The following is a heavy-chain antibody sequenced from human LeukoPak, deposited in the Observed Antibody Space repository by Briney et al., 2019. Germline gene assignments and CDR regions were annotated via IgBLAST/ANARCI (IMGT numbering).Heavy chain of an antibody. Sequence: GGSLRLSCAASGFSVSDNYMSWVRQAPGKGLEWVSLIYTTDITYYADSVEGRFTISRDNSKNTVSLQMNSLRADDTAVYYCARAEYGNWFDPWGQGTLVTVSS. CDR1: GFSVSDNY. J-gene: IGHJ5*02. D-gene: IGHD2-2*01. CDR3: ARAEYGNWFDP. V-gene: IGHV3-53*01. CDR2: IYTTDIT.